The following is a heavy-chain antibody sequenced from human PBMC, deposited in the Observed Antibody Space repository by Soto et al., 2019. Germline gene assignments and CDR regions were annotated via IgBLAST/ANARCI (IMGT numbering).Heavy chain of an antibody. V-gene: IGHV3-33*01. CDR1: GFTFSRYG. D-gene: IGHD4-17*01. Sequence: PGGSLRLSCAASGFTFSRYGMHWVRQAPGKGLGWVALIWYDGSNEYYADSVKGRFTISRDNSKNTLYLQMNSLRAEDTAVYYCARDVTKLDWFAPWGRGTLVIGSS. J-gene: IGHJ5*02. CDR2: IWYDGSNE. CDR3: ARDVTKLDWFAP.